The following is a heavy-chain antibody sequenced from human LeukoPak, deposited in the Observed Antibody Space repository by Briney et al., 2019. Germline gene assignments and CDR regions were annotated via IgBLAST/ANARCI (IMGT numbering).Heavy chain of an antibody. CDR3: ARPLNYFYYMDV. CDR2: IYYSGGT. V-gene: IGHV4-39*01. J-gene: IGHJ6*03. CDR1: GGSISSSSYY. Sequence: SETLSLICTVSGGSISSSSYYWGWIRQPPGKGLEWIGSIYYSGGTYYNPSLKSRVTISVDTSRNQFSLNLSSVTAADTAVYYCARPLNYFYYMDVWGKGTTVTVSS.